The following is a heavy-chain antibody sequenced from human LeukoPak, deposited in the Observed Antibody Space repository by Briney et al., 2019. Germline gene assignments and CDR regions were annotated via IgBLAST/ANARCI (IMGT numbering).Heavy chain of an antibody. CDR2: ISGDGGST. V-gene: IGHV3-43*02. D-gene: IGHD2-15*01. Sequence: GGSLRLSCAASGFTFDDYAMHWVRQAPGKGLDWVSLISGDGGSTSYADSVRGRFTISRDNSRNSLYLQMNSLRTEDTALYYCAKRYCSGGSCYHVDSWGQGTLVTVSS. CDR3: AKRYCSGGSCYHVDS. J-gene: IGHJ4*02. CDR1: GFTFDDYA.